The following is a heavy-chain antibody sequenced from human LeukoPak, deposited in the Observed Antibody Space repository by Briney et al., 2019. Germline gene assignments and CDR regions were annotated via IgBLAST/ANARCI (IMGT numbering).Heavy chain of an antibody. CDR1: GGSISSGDYY. J-gene: IGHJ5*02. CDR2: IYYSGST. Sequence: SQTLSLTCTVSGGSISSGDYYWSWIRQPPGKGLGWIGYIYYSGSTYYNPSLKSRVTISVDTSKNQFSLKLSSVTAADTAVYYCARVVPREYCSSTSCYRRWFDPWGQGTLVTVSS. CDR3: ARVVPREYCSSTSCYRRWFDP. V-gene: IGHV4-30-4*08. D-gene: IGHD2-2*01.